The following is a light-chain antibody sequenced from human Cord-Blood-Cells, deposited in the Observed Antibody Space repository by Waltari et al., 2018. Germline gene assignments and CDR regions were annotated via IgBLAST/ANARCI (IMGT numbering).Light chain of an antibody. V-gene: IGKV1-39*01. CDR2: AAS. Sequence: DIQMTESPSSLSASVGGRVTITCRASQSISSYLSWYQQKPGKAPKLLIYAASSLQSGVPERFSGSGSGTDFTLTISSLQAEDVATYYCQQSYSTPPTFGQGTKLEIK. CDR3: QQSYSTPPT. CDR1: QSISSY. J-gene: IGKJ1*01.